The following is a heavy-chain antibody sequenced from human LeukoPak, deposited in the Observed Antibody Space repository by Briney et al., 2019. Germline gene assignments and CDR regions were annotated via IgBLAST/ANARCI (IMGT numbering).Heavy chain of an antibody. D-gene: IGHD1-26*01. CDR2: TSSGGHT. Sequence: RSGGSLRLSCAASGFTFSSYAVSWVRQPPGEGLEWIASTSSGGHTFYNPSLKSRVTISIDTSKNQFSLKLASVTAADTAIYYCARDQRSLYDFWGQGSLVTVSS. CDR3: ARDQRSLYDF. J-gene: IGHJ4*02. CDR1: GFTFSSYA. V-gene: IGHV4-38-2*02.